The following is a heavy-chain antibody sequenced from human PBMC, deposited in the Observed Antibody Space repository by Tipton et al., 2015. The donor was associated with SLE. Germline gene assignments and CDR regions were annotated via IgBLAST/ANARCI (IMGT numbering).Heavy chain of an antibody. V-gene: IGHV4-39*07. D-gene: IGHD5-12*01. Sequence: TLSLTCTVSGGSIYTSAYYWGWIRQPPGKGLEWIGSIYSGGSTYYSPSLKSRVTVSVDTSKNQFSLKLTSVTAADTAVYFCARDRSGGGGYVLDSWGQGTLVTVSS. CDR2: IYSGGST. J-gene: IGHJ4*02. CDR1: GGSIYTSAYY. CDR3: ARDRSGGGGYVLDS.